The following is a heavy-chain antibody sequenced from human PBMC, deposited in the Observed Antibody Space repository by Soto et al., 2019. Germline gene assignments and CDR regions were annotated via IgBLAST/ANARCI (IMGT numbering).Heavy chain of an antibody. Sequence: GASVKVSCKASGGTFSSYAISWVRQAPGQGLEWMGGIIPIFGTANYAQKFQGRVTITADESTSTAYMELSSLRSEDTAVYYCARGPEGWLQLHYYYGMDVWGQGTTVTVSS. D-gene: IGHD5-12*01. V-gene: IGHV1-69*13. CDR3: ARGPEGWLQLHYYYGMDV. CDR2: IIPIFGTA. CDR1: GGTFSSYA. J-gene: IGHJ6*02.